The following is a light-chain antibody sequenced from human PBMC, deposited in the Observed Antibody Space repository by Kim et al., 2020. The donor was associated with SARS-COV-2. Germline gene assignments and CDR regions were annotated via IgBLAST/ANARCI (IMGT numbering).Light chain of an antibody. V-gene: IGLV4-69*01. CDR2: LNSDGSH. Sequence: SVKLACTLSSGQSSYAIAWHQQQPEKGPRYLMKLNSDGSHSKGDGIPDRFSGSSSGADRYLTITSLQSEDEADYYCQTWGTDIYVFGTGTKVTVL. J-gene: IGLJ1*01. CDR1: SGQSSYA. CDR3: QTWGTDIYV.